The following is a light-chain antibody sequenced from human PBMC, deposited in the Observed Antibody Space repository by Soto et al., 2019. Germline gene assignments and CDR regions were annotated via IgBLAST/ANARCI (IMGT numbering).Light chain of an antibody. CDR2: GAS. V-gene: IGKV3-20*01. CDR1: QSVSSSY. Sequence: VLTHSPGTLSLSPGEIATLSCRASQSVSSSYLAWYQLKPCQAPRLLIYGASSRATGIPDRFSGSGSGTDFTLTISRLDPEDFAVYYCQQYAGSRTFGQGPKVDIK. CDR3: QQYAGSRT. J-gene: IGKJ1*01.